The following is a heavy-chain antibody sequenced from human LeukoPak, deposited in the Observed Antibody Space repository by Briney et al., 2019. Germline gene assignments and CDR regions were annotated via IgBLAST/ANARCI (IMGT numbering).Heavy chain of an antibody. V-gene: IGHV5-51*01. D-gene: IGHD6-13*01. CDR3: VRFALTSSLDH. CDR1: GYKLTNNW. J-gene: IGHJ5*02. Sequence: GESLKISRKISGYKLTNNWIGWVRQVPGKGLEWMGLIYPSYSDAKYSPSFQGQVTLSVDASISTAYLQLSGLRASDTAIYYCVRFALTSSLDHWGQGTLVTVSS. CDR2: IYPSYSDA.